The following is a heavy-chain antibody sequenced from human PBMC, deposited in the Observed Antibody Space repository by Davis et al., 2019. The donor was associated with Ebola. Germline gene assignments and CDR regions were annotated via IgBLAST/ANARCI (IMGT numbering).Heavy chain of an antibody. CDR3: ARGVYGMDV. CDR1: AGSFSGYY. V-gene: IGHV4-34*01. Sequence: MPSETLSLTCAVYAGSFSGYYWSWIRQPPGKGLEWIGEINHSGSPNYNPSLKSRVTISVDTSKNQFSLKLSSVTAADTAVYYCARGVYGMDVWGQGTTVTVSS. J-gene: IGHJ6*02. CDR2: INHSGSP.